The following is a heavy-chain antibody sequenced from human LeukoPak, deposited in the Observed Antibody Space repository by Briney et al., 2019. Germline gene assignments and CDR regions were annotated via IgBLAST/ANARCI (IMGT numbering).Heavy chain of an antibody. D-gene: IGHD2-2*03. CDR2: IYYGGST. V-gene: IGHV4-30-4*01. CDR1: GGSISSGDYY. Sequence: PSETLSLTCTVSGGSISSGDYYWSWIRQPPGKGLEWIGYIYYGGSTYYNPSLKSRVTISVDTSKNQFSLKLSSVTAADTAVYYCARGLDIVVVPAALGAFDIWGQGTMVTVSS. J-gene: IGHJ3*02. CDR3: ARGLDIVVVPAALGAFDI.